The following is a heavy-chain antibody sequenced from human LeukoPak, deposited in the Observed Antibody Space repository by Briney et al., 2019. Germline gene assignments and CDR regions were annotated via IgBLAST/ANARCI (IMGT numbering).Heavy chain of an antibody. CDR3: TRDRKYCDDSGGYSPSYCYGMDV. CDR2: IYYSGST. D-gene: IGHD3-22*01. V-gene: IGHV4-31*03. CDR1: GGSISSGGYY. Sequence: PSETLSLTCTVSGGSISSGGYYWSWIRQHPGKGLEWIGYIYYSGSTYYNPSLKSRVTISVDTSKNQFSLRLSSVTAADTAVYYCTRDRKYCDDSGGYSPSYCYGMDVWGQGTTVTVSS. J-gene: IGHJ6*02.